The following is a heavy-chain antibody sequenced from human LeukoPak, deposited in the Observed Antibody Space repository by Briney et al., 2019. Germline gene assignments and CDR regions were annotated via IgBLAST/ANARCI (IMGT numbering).Heavy chain of an antibody. CDR1: GFTFSSYA. CDR2: ISYDGSNK. V-gene: IGHV3-30*04. D-gene: IGHD2-2*01. J-gene: IGHJ3*02. Sequence: GGSLRLSCAASGFTFSSYAMHWVRQAPGKGLEWVAVISYDGSNKYYADSVKGRFTISRDNSKNTLYLQMNSLRAEDTAVYYRARGVVPAAMDDAFDIWGQGTMVTVSS. CDR3: ARGVVPAAMDDAFDI.